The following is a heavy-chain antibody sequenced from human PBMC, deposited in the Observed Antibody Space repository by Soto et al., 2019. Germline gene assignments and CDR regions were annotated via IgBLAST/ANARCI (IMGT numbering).Heavy chain of an antibody. CDR3: ATGVGATPFDN. Sequence: QVQLVQSGAEVKKPGASVKVSCKASGYTFTSYYIHWVRQAPGQGLEWMGIINPSDGSTSYAHNLQGRVSMTRDTSTSTGYMELSSLRLEDTAVYYCATGVGATPFDNWGQGTLVTGSS. J-gene: IGHJ4*02. D-gene: IGHD1-26*01. V-gene: IGHV1-46*04. CDR1: GYTFTSYY. CDR2: INPSDGST.